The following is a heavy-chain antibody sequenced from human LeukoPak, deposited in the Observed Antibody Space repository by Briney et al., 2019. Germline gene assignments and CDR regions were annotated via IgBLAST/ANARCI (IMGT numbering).Heavy chain of an antibody. J-gene: IGHJ4*02. V-gene: IGHV3-11*04. CDR2: ISSSGSTI. Sequence: GGSLRLSCAAPGFTFSDYYMSWIRQAPGKGLEWVSYISSSGSTIYYADSVKGRFTISRDNAKNSLYLQMNSLRAEDTAVYYCANQRDYGDYVPWGYWGQGTLVTVSS. CDR1: GFTFSDYY. D-gene: IGHD4-17*01. CDR3: ANQRDYGDYVPWGY.